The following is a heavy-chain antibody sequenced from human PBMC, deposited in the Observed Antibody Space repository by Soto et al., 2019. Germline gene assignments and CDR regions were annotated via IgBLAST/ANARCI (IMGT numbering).Heavy chain of an antibody. CDR3: AADVGGYIYGLGKY. J-gene: IGHJ4*02. CDR1: GGTFSSYA. CDR2: IIPIFGTA. Sequence: SVKVSCKASGGTFSSYAISWVRQAPGQGLEWMGGIIPIFGTANYAQKFQDRVTITADESTSTAYMELSSLRSEDTAVYYCAADVGGYIYGLGKYWGQGTLVTVSS. D-gene: IGHD5-18*01. V-gene: IGHV1-69*13.